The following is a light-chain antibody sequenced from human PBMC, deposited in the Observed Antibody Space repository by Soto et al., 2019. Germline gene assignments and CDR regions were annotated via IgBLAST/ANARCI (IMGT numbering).Light chain of an antibody. V-gene: IGKV3-20*01. CDR2: GAS. CDR1: QSVIRNY. Sequence: EGMLTQSPGTLSLSPGEGAILSCRSSQSVIRNYLAWYQKKPGQAPRLLIYGASSRATGIPDRFSGSGSGTGFTLTICRLEPEDFAVYYCQKYDTSPYDFGQGTNLEI. CDR3: QKYDTSPYD. J-gene: IGKJ2*01.